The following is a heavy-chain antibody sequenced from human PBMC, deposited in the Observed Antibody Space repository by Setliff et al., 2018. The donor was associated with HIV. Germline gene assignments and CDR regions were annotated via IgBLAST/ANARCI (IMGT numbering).Heavy chain of an antibody. CDR3: ARVSSSYYFLGAFDS. J-gene: IGHJ4*02. CDR2: IYTSGST. Sequence: SETLSLTCTVSGGSIGSGYYYWSWIRQPAGKGLEWIGHIYTSGSTNYNPSLKSRVTISIDTSKNQFSLKLRSATATDTALYYCARVSSSYYFLGAFDSWGQGTLVTVS. V-gene: IGHV4-61*09. CDR1: GGSIGSGYYY. D-gene: IGHD6-13*01.